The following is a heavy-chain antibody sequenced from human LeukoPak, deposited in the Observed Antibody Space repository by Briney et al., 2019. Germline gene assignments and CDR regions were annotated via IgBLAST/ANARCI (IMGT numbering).Heavy chain of an antibody. CDR3: AREGYGMDV. CDR1: GFTFSSYE. V-gene: IGHV3-48*03. Sequence: GGSLRLSCAASGFTFSSYEMNWVRQAPGRGLEWVSYISSSGSTIYYADSVRGRFTISRDNAKNSLYLQMNSLRAEDTAVYYCAREGYGMDVWGQGTTVTVSS. J-gene: IGHJ6*02. CDR2: ISSSGSTI.